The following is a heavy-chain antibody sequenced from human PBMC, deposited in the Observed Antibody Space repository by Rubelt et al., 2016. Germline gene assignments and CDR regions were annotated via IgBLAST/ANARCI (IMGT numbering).Heavy chain of an antibody. CDR1: GASISSRSYF. Sequence: QLQLQESGPGLVKPSETLSLTCTVSGASISSRSYFWGWIRQPPGKGLEWIGSTQYSGSTYYNAAIKSRANISVETSKNQFSLKWGSVTAADTAVYYCARHPTALDIYYFDYWGQGTLVTVSS. CDR2: TQYSGST. D-gene: IGHD5-18*01. CDR3: ARHPTALDIYYFDY. J-gene: IGHJ4*02. V-gene: IGHV4-39*01.